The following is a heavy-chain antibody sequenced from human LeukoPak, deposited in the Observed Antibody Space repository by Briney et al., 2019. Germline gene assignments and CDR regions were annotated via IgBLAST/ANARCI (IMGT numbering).Heavy chain of an antibody. J-gene: IGHJ1*01. Sequence: PSESLSLTCAVYGGYFSGYYWSWLRQPPGKGLEWIGEINHSGSTNYNPSLKSRVAISVDTSKNQFSLKLSSVTAADTAMYYGARVARYFQHWGQGTLVTVSS. CDR2: INHSGST. CDR3: ARVARYFQH. CDR1: GGYFSGYY. V-gene: IGHV4-34*01.